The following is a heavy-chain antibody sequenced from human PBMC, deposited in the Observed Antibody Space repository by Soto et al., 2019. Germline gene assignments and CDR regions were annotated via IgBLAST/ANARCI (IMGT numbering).Heavy chain of an antibody. V-gene: IGHV4-59*01. CDR3: ARGPTYSSSWYVDY. CDR1: GGSISSSY. D-gene: IGHD6-13*01. J-gene: IGHJ4*02. CDR2: IYYSGST. Sequence: QVQLQESGPGLVKPSETLSLTCTVSGGSISSSYWSWIRQPPGKGLEWIGYIYYSGSTNYNPSLKSRVTISVDTSKNQFSLKLSSVTAADTAVYYCARGPTYSSSWYVDYWGQGTLVTVSS.